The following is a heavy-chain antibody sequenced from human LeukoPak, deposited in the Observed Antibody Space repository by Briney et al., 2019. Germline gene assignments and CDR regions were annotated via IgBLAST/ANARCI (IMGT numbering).Heavy chain of an antibody. V-gene: IGHV3-23*01. J-gene: IGHJ4*02. Sequence: GRSLRLSCAASGFTFSSYAMSWVRQAPGKGLEWVSAISGSGGSTYYADSVKGRFTISRDNSKNTLYLQMNSLRAEDTAVYYCAKVADPNYDYVWGSYRFDYWGQGTLVTVSS. CDR2: ISGSGGST. CDR3: AKVADPNYDYVWGSYRFDY. CDR1: GFTFSSYA. D-gene: IGHD3-16*02.